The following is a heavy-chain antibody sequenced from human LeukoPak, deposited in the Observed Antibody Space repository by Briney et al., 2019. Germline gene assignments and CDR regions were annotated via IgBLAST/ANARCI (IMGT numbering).Heavy chain of an antibody. CDR1: GGSISSSNW. J-gene: IGHJ3*02. CDR2: IYHSGST. CDR3: ARDLGDYSMWSLYDVPPGHDAFDI. V-gene: IGHV4-4*02. Sequence: PSETLSLACAVSGGSISSSNWWSWVRQPPGRGLEWIGEIYHSGSTNYNPSLKSRVTISVDKSKNQFSLKLSSVTAADTAVYYCARDLGDYSMWSLYDVPPGHDAFDIWGQGTMVTVSS. D-gene: IGHD4-11*01.